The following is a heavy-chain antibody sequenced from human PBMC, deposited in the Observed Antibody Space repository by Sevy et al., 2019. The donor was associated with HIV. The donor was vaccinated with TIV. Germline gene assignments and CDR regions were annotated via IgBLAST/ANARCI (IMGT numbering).Heavy chain of an antibody. J-gene: IGHJ5*02. D-gene: IGHD4-4*01. Sequence: TLSLTCTVSGDSINNGDYYWSWIRQHPGKGLEWIGKIYYTGTTYYNPSLKSRLRISVERSENTLSLSLRSVTAADTAVYYCARTTVTTLSSARNNWFDPWGLGTLVTVSS. CDR2: IYYTGTT. CDR3: ARTTVTTLSSARNNWFDP. V-gene: IGHV4-31*03. CDR1: GDSINNGDYY.